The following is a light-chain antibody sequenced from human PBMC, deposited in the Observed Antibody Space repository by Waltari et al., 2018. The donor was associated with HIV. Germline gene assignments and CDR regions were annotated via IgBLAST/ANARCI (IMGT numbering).Light chain of an antibody. CDR1: QSLLYSSNNKNS. J-gene: IGKJ2*01. Sequence: DIVMTQSPDSLAVSLGERATINCKSSQSLLYSSNNKNSLAWYQQKPGQPPTLLIYWTSTRNSGVPDRFSGSGSGNDFTHTSSSLQAEDVAVYYCQQYYSTPYTFGQGTKLGIK. CDR2: WTS. CDR3: QQYYSTPYT. V-gene: IGKV4-1*01.